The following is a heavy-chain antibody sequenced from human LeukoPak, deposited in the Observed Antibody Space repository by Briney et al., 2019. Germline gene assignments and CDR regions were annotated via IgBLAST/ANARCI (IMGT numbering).Heavy chain of an antibody. D-gene: IGHD5-12*01. CDR2: IETGDKA. Sequence: GGSLRLSCTASGFTLSIHYINWVRRPPGKGLERVSVIETGDKASYADSVKGRFTISRDDSKHLAFLELNRATVEGPGIYYCARRGGYSGHDFGGGIEGYLDYWGQGTVVTVSS. CDR1: GFTLSIHY. V-gene: IGHV3-53*01. J-gene: IGHJ4*02. CDR3: ARRGGYSGHDFGGGIEGYLDY.